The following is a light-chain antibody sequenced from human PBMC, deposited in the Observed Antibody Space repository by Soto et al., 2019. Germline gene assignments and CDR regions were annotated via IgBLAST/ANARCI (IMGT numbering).Light chain of an antibody. CDR1: SSNIGSNY. Sequence: QSVLTQPPSASGTPGQRVTISCSGSSSNIGSNYVYWYHQLPGTAPKLVIYDNTNRPSGVSVRFSGSKSGTSASLAISGLQAEDEADYYCQSFDKYLSAVVFGGGTKLTVL. CDR2: DNT. V-gene: IGLV1-40*01. CDR3: QSFDKYLSAVV. J-gene: IGLJ2*01.